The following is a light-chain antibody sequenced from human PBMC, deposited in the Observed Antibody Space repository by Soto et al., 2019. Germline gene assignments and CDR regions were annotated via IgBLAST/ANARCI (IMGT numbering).Light chain of an antibody. V-gene: IGLV3-21*04. J-gene: IGLJ1*01. CDR2: YDS. CDR1: NIGSKS. Sequence: SYELTQPPSVSVAPGKTARITCGGNNIGSKSVHWYQQKPGQAPVLVIYYDSDRPSGIPERFSGSNSGNTATLTISRVEAXXXXXXXXQVXDSSSDHYVFGTGTKVTVL. CDR3: QVXDSSSDHYV.